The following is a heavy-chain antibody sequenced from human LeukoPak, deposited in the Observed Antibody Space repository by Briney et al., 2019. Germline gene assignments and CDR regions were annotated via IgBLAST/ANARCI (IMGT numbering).Heavy chain of an antibody. Sequence: SQTLSLTCTVSGGSISSGSYYWSWIRQPPGKGLEWIGYIYYSGSTYYNPSLKSRVTISVDTSKNQFSLKLSSVTAADTAVYYCARGSTTVTTESWFDPWGQGTLVTVSS. V-gene: IGHV4-30-4*08. CDR1: GGSISSGSYY. J-gene: IGHJ5*02. D-gene: IGHD4-17*01. CDR2: IYYSGST. CDR3: ARGSTTVTTESWFDP.